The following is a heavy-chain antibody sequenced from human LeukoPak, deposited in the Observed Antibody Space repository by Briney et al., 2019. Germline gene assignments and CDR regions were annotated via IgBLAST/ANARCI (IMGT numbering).Heavy chain of an antibody. CDR2: ITSSSSDT. D-gene: IGHD3-9*01. V-gene: IGHV3-11*05. J-gene: IGHJ4*02. CDR1: GFTLSDYY. Sequence: AGGSLSLSCAPSGFTLSDYYVRWIRQAPGEGLEWISYITSSSSDTNYADLVKGRFTISRDNAKKSLYLQMNSLRAEDTGVYYCAIDCDILTGYFRGGFDYWGQGPLVSVSS. CDR3: AIDCDILTGYFRGGFDY.